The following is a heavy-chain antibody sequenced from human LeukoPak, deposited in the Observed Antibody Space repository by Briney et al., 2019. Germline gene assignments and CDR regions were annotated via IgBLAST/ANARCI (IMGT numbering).Heavy chain of an antibody. CDR1: GLGVSVNY. CDR2: ISSSSSYI. J-gene: IGHJ4*02. CDR3: ARGTYGSGSYNGPLDY. V-gene: IGHV3-21*01. D-gene: IGHD3-10*01. Sequence: GGSLRLSCAASGLGVSVNYMSWVRQAPGKGLEWVSSISSSSSYIYYADSVKGRFTISRDNAKNSLYLQMNSLRAEDTAVYYCARGTYGSGSYNGPLDYWGQGTLVTVSS.